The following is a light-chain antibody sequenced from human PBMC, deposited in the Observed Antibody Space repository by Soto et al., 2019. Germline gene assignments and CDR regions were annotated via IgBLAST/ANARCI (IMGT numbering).Light chain of an antibody. CDR2: GTS. V-gene: IGKV3-20*01. Sequence: EIVLTQSPGTLSLSPGERATLSCRASQSVSSSYLAWYQQKPGQAPRLLIFGTSSRATGIPDRFSGSGSGTDFTLTISRLEPEDFAVYYCHQYGSSRLFTFGPGTKVDIK. CDR1: QSVSSSY. J-gene: IGKJ3*01. CDR3: HQYGSSRLFT.